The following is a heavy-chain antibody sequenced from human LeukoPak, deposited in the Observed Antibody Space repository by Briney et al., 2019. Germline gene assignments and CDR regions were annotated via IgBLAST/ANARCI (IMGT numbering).Heavy chain of an antibody. CDR3: AVNWRSSYYYYGMDV. Sequence: ASVKVSCKAPEYTFTSSDINWVRRATGQGLEWMGLMNPNSGNTGYAQKFQGRVTMTRNTSISTAYMELSSLRSEDTAVYYCAVNWRSSYYYYGMDVWGQGATVTVSS. V-gene: IGHV1-8*02. J-gene: IGHJ6*02. D-gene: IGHD1-20*01. CDR1: EYTFTSSD. CDR2: MNPNSGNT.